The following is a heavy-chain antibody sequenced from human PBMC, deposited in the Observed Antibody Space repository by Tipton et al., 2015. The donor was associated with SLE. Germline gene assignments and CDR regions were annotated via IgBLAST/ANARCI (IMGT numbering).Heavy chain of an antibody. CDR3: ARVVTVGAAHYYDIDV. J-gene: IGHJ6*02. V-gene: IGHV4-59*12. CDR1: GGSIGSFY. CDR2: ISNGGYI. Sequence: TLSLTCTVSGGSIGSFYWNWIRQPPGKGLEWIGYISNGGYINYKPSLKSRLTISRDTSKNQFSLKLGSLTAADTAVYYCARVVTVGAAHYYDIDVWGQGTRVTVSS. D-gene: IGHD2-21*02.